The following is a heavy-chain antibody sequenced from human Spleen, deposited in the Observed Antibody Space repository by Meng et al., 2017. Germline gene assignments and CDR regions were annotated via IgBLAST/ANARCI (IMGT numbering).Heavy chain of an antibody. V-gene: IGHV3-72*01. CDR3: TIYKFSHI. J-gene: IGHJ3*02. Sequence: GESLKISCAASGFTFSDYYMDWVRQAPGRGLEWVGRTRNKANSYTTEYAASVKGRFTISRDDSKNSLYLQMNSLKTEDTALYYCTIYKFSHIWGQGTMVTVSS. CDR1: GFTFSDYY. D-gene: IGHD1-14*01. CDR2: TRNKANSYTT.